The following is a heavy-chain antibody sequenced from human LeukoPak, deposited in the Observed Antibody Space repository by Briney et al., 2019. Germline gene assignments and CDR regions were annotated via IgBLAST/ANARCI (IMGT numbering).Heavy chain of an antibody. D-gene: IGHD3-22*01. V-gene: IGHV3-21*01. J-gene: IGHJ4*02. CDR2: ITSSSSYI. Sequence: GGSLRLSCAASGFTFGNAWMSWVRQAPGKGLEWVSSITSSSSYIYYADSVKGRLTISRDNAKNSLYLQMNSLRVEDTAVYYCARHVVAVGFDYWGQGTLVTVSS. CDR1: GFTFGNAW. CDR3: ARHVVAVGFDY.